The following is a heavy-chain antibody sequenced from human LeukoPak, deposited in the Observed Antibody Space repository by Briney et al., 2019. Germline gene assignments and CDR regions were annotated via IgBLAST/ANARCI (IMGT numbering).Heavy chain of an antibody. Sequence: GGSLRLSCAASGFTSTIYWMSWVRQAPGKGLEWVATVRQDGSETYYADSVRGRFTISRDNAKNSLFLQMNSLRVEDTAVYYCASYRVAATGNYFDYWGQGTLVTVSS. CDR1: GFTSTIYW. J-gene: IGHJ4*02. D-gene: IGHD6-13*01. V-gene: IGHV3-7*01. CDR3: ASYRVAATGNYFDY. CDR2: VRQDGSET.